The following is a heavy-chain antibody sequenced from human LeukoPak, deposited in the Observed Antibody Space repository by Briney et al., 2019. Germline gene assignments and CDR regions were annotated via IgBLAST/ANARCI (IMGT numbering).Heavy chain of an antibody. CDR2: INPNSGGT. D-gene: IGHD4-23*01. J-gene: IGHJ4*02. CDR3: ATAQNYGGSPLDY. CDR1: GYTFTGYY. Sequence: GASVEVSCKASGYTFTGYYMHWVPQAPGQGREWRGCINPNSGGTIYAQEFQGRVTMTRDTSISTAYLELSRLRSDDTAVYYSATAQNYGGSPLDYWGQGTLVTVSS. V-gene: IGHV1-2*02.